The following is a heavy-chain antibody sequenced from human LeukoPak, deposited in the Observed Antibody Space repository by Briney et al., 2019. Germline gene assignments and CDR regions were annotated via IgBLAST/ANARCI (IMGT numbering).Heavy chain of an antibody. CDR2: IYYSGST. CDR1: GGSISSSSYY. J-gene: IGHJ4*02. Sequence: SETLSLTCTVSGGSISSSSYYWGWIRQPPGKGLEWIGSIYYSGSTYYNPSLKSRVTISVDTSKNQFSLKLSSVTAADTAVYYCARDKVPGSSSSSDYWGQGTLVTVSS. V-gene: IGHV4-39*07. D-gene: IGHD6-6*01. CDR3: ARDKVPGSSSSSDY.